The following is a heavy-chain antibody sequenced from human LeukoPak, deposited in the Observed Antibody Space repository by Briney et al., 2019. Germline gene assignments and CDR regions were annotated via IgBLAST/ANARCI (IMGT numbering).Heavy chain of an antibody. V-gene: IGHV4-4*07. D-gene: IGHD4/OR15-4a*01. J-gene: IGHJ4*02. Sequence: SETLSLTCTVSGGSISSYYWSWIRQAAGKGLEWIGRIYTSGSTNYNPALKRRVTMSVDTSKNQFSLKLSSVTAADTAVYYCAREGARYYFDYWGQGTLVTVSS. CDR2: IYTSGST. CDR3: AREGARYYFDY. CDR1: GGSISSYY.